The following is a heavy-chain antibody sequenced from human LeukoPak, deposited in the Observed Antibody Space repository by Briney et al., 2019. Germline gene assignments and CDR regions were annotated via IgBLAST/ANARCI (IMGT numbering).Heavy chain of an antibody. V-gene: IGHV3-48*04. CDR3: ARTQKYYDLWSGMN. J-gene: IGHJ4*02. CDR1: GFTFSSYS. D-gene: IGHD3-3*01. CDR2: ISSSSSTI. Sequence: GGSLRLSCAASGFTFSSYSMNWVRQAPGKGLEWVSYISSSSSTIYYADSVQGRFTVSRDNAKSSLYLQMNSLRAEDTAVYYCARTQKYYDLWSGMNWGQGTLVTVSS.